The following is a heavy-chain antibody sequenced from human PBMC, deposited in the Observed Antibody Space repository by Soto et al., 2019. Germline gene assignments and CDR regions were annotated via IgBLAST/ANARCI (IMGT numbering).Heavy chain of an antibody. CDR3: AKDIVVVPAAPAHYYYGTDV. Sequence: GGSLRLSCAASGFTFSSYGMHWVRQAPGKGLEWVAVISYDGSNKYYADSVKGRFTISRDSSKNTLYLQMNSLRAEDTAVYYCAKDIVVVPAAPAHYYYGTDVWGQGTTGTVSS. V-gene: IGHV3-30*18. D-gene: IGHD2-2*01. J-gene: IGHJ6*02. CDR1: GFTFSSYG. CDR2: ISYDGSNK.